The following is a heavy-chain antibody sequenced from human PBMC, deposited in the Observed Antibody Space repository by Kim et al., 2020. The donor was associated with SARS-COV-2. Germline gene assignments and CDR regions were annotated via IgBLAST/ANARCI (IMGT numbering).Heavy chain of an antibody. CDR3: VNSGYFYYYYDMDV. Sequence: SETLSLTCTVSGGSVTANNYYWGWIRQPPGKGLEWIGTIYHSGNTYYNPSLKSRVTISADTSKNQSSLKLSSVTAADTAGYHCVNSGYFYYYYDMDVLG. J-gene: IGHJ6*02. D-gene: IGHD1-26*01. CDR1: GGSVTANNYY. CDR2: IYHSGNT. V-gene: IGHV4-39*07.